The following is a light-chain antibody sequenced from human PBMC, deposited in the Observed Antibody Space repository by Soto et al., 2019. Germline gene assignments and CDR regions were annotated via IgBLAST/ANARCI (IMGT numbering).Light chain of an antibody. CDR1: SGHSSYV. V-gene: IGLV4-69*01. J-gene: IGLJ2*01. CDR2: VNSDGSH. CDR3: ETWDSGIVV. Sequence: QPVLTQSPSASASLGASVKLTCTLSSGHSSYVIAWHQQQPEKGPRYLMKVNSDGSHSKGDGIPDRFSGSSSGAERHLTISSLQSDDEADYYCETWDSGIVVFGGGTKVTVL.